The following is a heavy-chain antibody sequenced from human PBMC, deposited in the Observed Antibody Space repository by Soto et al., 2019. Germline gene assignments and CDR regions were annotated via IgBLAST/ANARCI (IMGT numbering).Heavy chain of an antibody. J-gene: IGHJ3*02. Sequence: SETLSLTCAVYGGSFSGYYWSWIRQPPGKGLEWIGEINHSGSTNYNPSLKSRVTISVDTSKNQFSLKLSSVTAADTAVYYCAGGRYVGAFDIWGQGTMVTVSS. CDR1: GGSFSGYY. D-gene: IGHD3-16*01. CDR2: INHSGST. CDR3: AGGRYVGAFDI. V-gene: IGHV4-34*01.